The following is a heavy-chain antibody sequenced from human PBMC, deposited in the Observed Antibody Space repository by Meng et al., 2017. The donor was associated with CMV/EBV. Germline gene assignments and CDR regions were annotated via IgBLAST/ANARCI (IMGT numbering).Heavy chain of an antibody. CDR1: GFTFSSYW. V-gene: IGHV3-7*01. Sequence: GGSLRPSCAASGFTFSSYWMSWVRQAPGKGLEWVANIKQDGSEKYYVDSVKGRFTISRDNDKNSLYLQMNSLRAEDTAVYYCGGDFTRCSISYEGMDVWGQGTTVTVSS. D-gene: IGHD3-10*02. J-gene: IGHJ6*02. CDR2: IKQDGSEK. CDR3: GGDFTRCSISYEGMDV.